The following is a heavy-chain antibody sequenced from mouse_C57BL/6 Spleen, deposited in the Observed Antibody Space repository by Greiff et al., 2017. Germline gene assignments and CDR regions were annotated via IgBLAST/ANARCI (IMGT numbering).Heavy chain of an antibody. J-gene: IGHJ2*01. CDR2: IDPETGGT. D-gene: IGHD1-1*01. V-gene: IGHV1-15*01. CDR1: GYTFTDYE. CDR3: TRLYYYGSSPFDY. Sequence: QVQLQQSGAELVRPGASVTLSCKASGYTFTDYEMHWVKQTPVHGLEWIGAIDPETGGTAYNQKFKGQAILTADKSSSQAYMELRSLTSEDSAVYYCTRLYYYGSSPFDYWGQGTTLTVSS.